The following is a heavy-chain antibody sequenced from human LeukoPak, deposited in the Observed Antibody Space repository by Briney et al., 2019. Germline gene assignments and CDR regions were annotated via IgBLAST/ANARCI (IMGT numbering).Heavy chain of an antibody. D-gene: IGHD6-13*01. CDR3: ARGTVDSSSWYGGNWFDP. V-gene: IGHV1-2*04. Sequence: ASVKVSCKASGYTFTGYYMHWVRQAPGQGLEWMGWINPNSGGTNYAQKFQGWVTMTRDTSISTAYMELSRLRSDDTAVYYCARGTVDSSSWYGGNWFDPWGQGTLVTVSS. CDR2: INPNSGGT. J-gene: IGHJ5*02. CDR1: GYTFTGYY.